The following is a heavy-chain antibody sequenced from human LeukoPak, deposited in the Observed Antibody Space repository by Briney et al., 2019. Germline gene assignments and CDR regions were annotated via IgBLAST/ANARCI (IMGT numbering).Heavy chain of an antibody. CDR1: GYSFTSYW. CDR3: ARGTKSDYVWGSYRSNPYYFDY. V-gene: IGHV5-51*01. Sequence: GESLKISCKGSGYSFTSYWIGWVRQMPGKGLEWMGIIYPGDSDTRYSPFFQGQVTISADKSISTAYLQWSSLKASDTAMYYCARGTKSDYVWGSYRSNPYYFDYWGQGTLVTVSS. J-gene: IGHJ4*02. D-gene: IGHD3-16*02. CDR2: IYPGDSDT.